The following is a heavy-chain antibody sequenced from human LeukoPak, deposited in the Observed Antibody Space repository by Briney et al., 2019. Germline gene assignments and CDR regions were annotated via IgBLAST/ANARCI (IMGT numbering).Heavy chain of an antibody. V-gene: IGHV3-21*01. CDR1: GYTFSSYS. J-gene: IGHJ4*02. Sequence: GGSLRLSCLASGYTFSSYSINWVRQAPGKGLEWVSSISVRSNYIYYADSVRGRSRISRDDARDSLYLQMNSLRAEDTAVYYCVRLRRNSDTSGFYYYYDFWGQGTLVTVSS. D-gene: IGHD3-22*01. CDR3: VRLRRNSDTSGFYYYYDF. CDR2: ISVRSNYI.